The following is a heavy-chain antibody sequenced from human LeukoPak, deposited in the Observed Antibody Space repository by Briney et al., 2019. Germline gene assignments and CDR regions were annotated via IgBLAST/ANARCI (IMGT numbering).Heavy chain of an antibody. D-gene: IGHD2-2*01. CDR2: INHSGST. CDR3: ARGSALGYCSSTSCYYTY. CDR1: GGSFSGYY. J-gene: IGHJ4*02. Sequence: PSETLSLTCAAYGGSFSGYYWSWIRQPPGKGLEWIGEINHSGSTNYNPSLKSRVTISVDTSKNQFSLKLSSVTAADTAVYYCARGSALGYCSSTSCYYTYWGQGTLVTVSS. V-gene: IGHV4-34*01.